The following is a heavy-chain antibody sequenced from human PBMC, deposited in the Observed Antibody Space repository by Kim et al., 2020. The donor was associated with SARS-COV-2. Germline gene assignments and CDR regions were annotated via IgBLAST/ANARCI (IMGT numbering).Heavy chain of an antibody. Sequence: ASVKVSCKASGYTFTSYGISWVRQAPGQGLEWMGWISAYNGNTNYAQKLQGRVTMTTDTSTSTAFMELRSLRSDDTAVYYCASSYSTVTTSHGMDVWGQGTTVTVSS. D-gene: IGHD4-17*01. CDR1: GYTFTSYG. CDR2: ISAYNGNT. J-gene: IGHJ6*02. CDR3: ASSYSTVTTSHGMDV. V-gene: IGHV1-18*01.